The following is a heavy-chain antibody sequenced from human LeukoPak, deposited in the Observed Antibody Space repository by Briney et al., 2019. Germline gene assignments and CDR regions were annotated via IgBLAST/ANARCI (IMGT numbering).Heavy chain of an antibody. CDR2: INHSGST. Sequence: TASETLSLXCAVYGGSCSGYYWSWIRRPPGKGLEWIGEINHSGSTNYNPSLKSRVTISVDTSKNQFSLKLSSVTAADTAVYYCARGRSVWGQGTLVTVSS. CDR1: GGSCSGYY. V-gene: IGHV4-34*01. CDR3: ARGRSV. J-gene: IGHJ4*02.